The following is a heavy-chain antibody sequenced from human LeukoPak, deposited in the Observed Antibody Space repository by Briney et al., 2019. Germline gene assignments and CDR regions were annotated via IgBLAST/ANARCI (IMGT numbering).Heavy chain of an antibody. J-gene: IGHJ4*02. V-gene: IGHV4-61*02. D-gene: IGHD6-19*01. Sequence: SQTLSLTCTVSGGSVSSGSYYWSWIRQPAGKGLEWIGRIYTSGTTNYNPSLKSRVTISVDTSKNQFSLNVTSVTAADTAVYYCARTTSSGWSRFFDFWSQGSLVTVSS. CDR3: ARTTSSGWSRFFDF. CDR1: GGSVSSGSYY. CDR2: IYTSGTT.